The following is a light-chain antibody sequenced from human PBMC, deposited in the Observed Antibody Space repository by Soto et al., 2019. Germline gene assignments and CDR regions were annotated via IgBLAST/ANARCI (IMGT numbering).Light chain of an antibody. CDR3: QHYNSYSEE. J-gene: IGKJ1*01. Sequence: DIQMTQSPSTLSGSVGDRVTITCRASQTISSWLARYQQKPGKAPKLLIYKASTLKSGVPSRFSGSGSGTEFTLTISSLQPDDFATYYCQHYNSYSEEFGQGTKV. CDR1: QTISSW. V-gene: IGKV1-5*03. CDR2: KAS.